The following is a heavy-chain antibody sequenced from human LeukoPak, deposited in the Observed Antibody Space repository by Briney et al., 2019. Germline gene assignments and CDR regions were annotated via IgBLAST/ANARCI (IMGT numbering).Heavy chain of an antibody. CDR1: GYTFTSYY. Sequence: ASVKVSCKASGYTFTSYYMHWVRQAPGQRLEWMGWINAGNGNTKYSQEFQGRVTITRDTSASTAYMELSSLRSEDMAVYYCARGGYCSSTSCYAAAYWFDPWGQGTLVTVSS. CDR2: INAGNGNT. V-gene: IGHV1-3*03. J-gene: IGHJ5*02. D-gene: IGHD2-2*01. CDR3: ARGGYCSSTSCYAAAYWFDP.